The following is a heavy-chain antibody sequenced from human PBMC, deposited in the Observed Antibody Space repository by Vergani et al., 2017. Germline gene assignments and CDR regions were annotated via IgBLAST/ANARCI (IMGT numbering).Heavy chain of an antibody. Sequence: QVRLQESGPGLVKPSETLSLTCSVSGRSMSGYYWSWIRQPPGKGLEWIGSIYYSGSTYYNPSLKSRVTISVDTSKNQFSLKLSSVTAADTAVYYCARHLAYCGGDCYPYYYGMDVWGQGTTVTVS. CDR1: GRSMSGYY. D-gene: IGHD2-21*02. J-gene: IGHJ6*02. CDR2: IYYSGST. CDR3: ARHLAYCGGDCYPYYYGMDV. V-gene: IGHV4-59*05.